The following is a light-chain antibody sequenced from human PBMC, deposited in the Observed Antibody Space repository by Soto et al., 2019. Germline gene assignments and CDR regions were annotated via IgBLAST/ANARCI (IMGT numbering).Light chain of an antibody. CDR2: KTS. Sequence: DIHMPQSPSTLSASVGDRVTITCRASQSISIWLAWYQQKPGKAPNLLIYKTSSLETGVPSRFSGSGSGTELTLTISSLQPDDFAPYYCQHYIDYSWTFGQGNKVEVK. CDR1: QSISIW. CDR3: QHYIDYSWT. J-gene: IGKJ1*01. V-gene: IGKV1-5*03.